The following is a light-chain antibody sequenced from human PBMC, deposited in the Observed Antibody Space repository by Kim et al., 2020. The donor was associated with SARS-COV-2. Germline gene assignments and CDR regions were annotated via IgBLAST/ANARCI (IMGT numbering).Light chain of an antibody. CDR2: EDN. CDR3: QSYDSSNQV. Sequence: GKTVPISYTRSSGSIASNYVQWYQQRPGSAPTTVIYEDNQRPSGVPDRFSGSIDSSSNSASLTISGLKTEDEADYYCQSYDSSNQVFGGGTQLTVL. CDR1: SGSIASNY. V-gene: IGLV6-57*03. J-gene: IGLJ3*02.